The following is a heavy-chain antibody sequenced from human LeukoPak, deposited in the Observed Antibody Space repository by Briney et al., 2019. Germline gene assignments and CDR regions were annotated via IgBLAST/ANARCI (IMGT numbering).Heavy chain of an antibody. Sequence: PSETLSLTCAVYGGSFSGYSWSWIRQPPGKGLEWIGEINHSGSTNYNPSLKSRVIISLDTSKNQFPLKLSSVTAADTAVYYCARPFDPWGQGTLVTVSS. CDR1: GGSFSGYS. V-gene: IGHV4-34*01. CDR3: ARPFDP. J-gene: IGHJ5*02. CDR2: INHSGST.